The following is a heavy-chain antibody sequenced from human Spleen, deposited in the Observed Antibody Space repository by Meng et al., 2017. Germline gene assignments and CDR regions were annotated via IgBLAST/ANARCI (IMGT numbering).Heavy chain of an antibody. D-gene: IGHD3-16*01. V-gene: IGHV4-59*12. J-gene: IGHJ4*02. CDR3: ARGRGSYSY. CDR1: GVSISNDY. CDR2: IYHSGCT. Sequence: QVQLQESGPGLVKPSETLSLTCTVSGVSISNDYWSWIRQPPGKGLEWIGFIYHSGCTYYNPSLKSRVTISVDTSKNQFSLKLSSVTAADTAVYYCARGRGSYSYWGQGTLVTVSS.